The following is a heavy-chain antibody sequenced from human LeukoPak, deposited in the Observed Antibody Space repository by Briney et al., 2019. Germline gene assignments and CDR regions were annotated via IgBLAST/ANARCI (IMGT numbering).Heavy chain of an antibody. CDR2: MSGSGTTI. D-gene: IGHD5-18*01. J-gene: IGHJ4*02. V-gene: IGHV3-48*03. CDR1: GFTFSSFE. CDR3: ARERGKAKTAMASFDY. Sequence: GGSLRLSCAASGFTFSSFEMNWVRQAPGKGLEWISYMSGSGTTIYYADSVKGRFTISRDNAKNSLYLQMNSLRVEDTALYYCARERGKAKTAMASFDYWAQGTLVTVSS.